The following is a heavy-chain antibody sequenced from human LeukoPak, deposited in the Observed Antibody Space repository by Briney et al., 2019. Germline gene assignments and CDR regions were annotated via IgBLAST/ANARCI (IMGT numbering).Heavy chain of an antibody. Sequence: GGSLRLSCAASGFTFSIYCMSWVRQAPGKGLEWVANIKLDGSGKYYVDSVKGRFTISRDNAKNSLYLQMNSLRAEDTAVYYCARGDYFASGSYSDSWGQGILVTVSS. V-gene: IGHV3-7*01. CDR1: GFTFSIYC. J-gene: IGHJ4*02. CDR3: ARGDYFASGSYSDS. CDR2: IKLDGSGK. D-gene: IGHD3-10*01.